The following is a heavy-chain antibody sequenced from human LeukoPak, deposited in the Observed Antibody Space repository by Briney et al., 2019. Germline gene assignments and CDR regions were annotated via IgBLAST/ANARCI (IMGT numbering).Heavy chain of an antibody. V-gene: IGHV4-30-4*01. CDR3: ARRDDYGGRYAMDV. CDR1: GGSISSGDYY. J-gene: IGHJ6*02. CDR2: IYYSGST. Sequence: SETLSLTCTVSGGSISSGDYYWNWIRQPPGKGLEWIGYIYYSGSTFYNPSLKSRLTISVETSKNQFSLRLSSVTAADTAVYYCARRDDYGGRYAMDVWGQGTTVTVSS. D-gene: IGHD4-23*01.